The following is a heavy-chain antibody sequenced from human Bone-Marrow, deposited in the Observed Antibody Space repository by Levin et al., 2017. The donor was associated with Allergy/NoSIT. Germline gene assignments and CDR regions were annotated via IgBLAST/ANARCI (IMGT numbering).Heavy chain of an antibody. J-gene: IGHJ4*02. CDR2: ISYDGSNK. V-gene: IGHV3-30*18. CDR1: GFTFSSYG. Sequence: GGSLRLSCAASGFTFSSYGMHWVRQAPGKGLEWVAVISYDGSNKYYADSVKGRFTISRDNSKNTLYLQMNSLRAEDTAVYYCAKDKWEKGGQGTLVTVSS. D-gene: IGHD1-26*01. CDR3: AKDKWEK.